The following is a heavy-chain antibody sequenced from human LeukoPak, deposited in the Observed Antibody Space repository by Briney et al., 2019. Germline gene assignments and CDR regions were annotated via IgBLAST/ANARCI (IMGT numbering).Heavy chain of an antibody. V-gene: IGHV4-34*01. Sequence: SGTLSLTCAVYGGSFSGYYWSWLRQPPGKGLEWIGEINHSGSTYYNPSLTSRVTISVDTSKNQFSLKLRSVTAADTAVYYCARKEGGQLVNTRRWFDPWGQGTLVTVSS. CDR2: INHSGST. CDR1: GGSFSGYY. J-gene: IGHJ5*02. CDR3: ARKEGGQLVNTRRWFDP. D-gene: IGHD6-13*01.